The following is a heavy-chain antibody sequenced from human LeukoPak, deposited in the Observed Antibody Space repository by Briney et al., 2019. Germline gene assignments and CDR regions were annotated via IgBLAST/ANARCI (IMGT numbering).Heavy chain of an antibody. D-gene: IGHD2-2*01. Sequence: SETLSLTCTVSGGSISSGSYYWSWIRQPPGKGLEWIGYIYYSGSTNYNPSLKSRVTISVDTSKNQFSLKLSSVTAADTAVYYCARGLPNDDAFDIWGQGTMVTVSS. CDR2: IYYSGST. J-gene: IGHJ3*02. V-gene: IGHV4-61*01. CDR3: ARGLPNDDAFDI. CDR1: GGSISSGSYY.